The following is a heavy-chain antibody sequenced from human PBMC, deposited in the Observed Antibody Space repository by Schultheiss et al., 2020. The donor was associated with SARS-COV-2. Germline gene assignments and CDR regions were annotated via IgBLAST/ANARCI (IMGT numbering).Heavy chain of an antibody. V-gene: IGHV3-11*01. CDR1: GFTFSDYY. CDR2: ISSSGSTI. CDR3: ASIRDTVVTLDP. Sequence: GESLKISCAASGFTFSDYYMSWIRQAPGKGLEWVSYISSSGSTIYYADSVKGRFTISRDNAKNSLYLQMNSLRAEDTAVYYCASIRDTVVTLDPWGQGTLVTVSS. D-gene: IGHD4-23*01. J-gene: IGHJ5*02.